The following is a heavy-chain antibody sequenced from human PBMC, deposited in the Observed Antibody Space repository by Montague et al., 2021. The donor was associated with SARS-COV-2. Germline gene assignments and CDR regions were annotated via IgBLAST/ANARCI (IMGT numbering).Heavy chain of an antibody. CDR2: IKQDGNEQ. Sequence: SLRLSCAASGFSMSSYWRRWVRQAPGKGLEWVAYIKQDGNEQYYVDSVRGRFTISKDNAKNSLYLQMNSLRVEDTAVYYCVRERAFYFASGPYSRNNWFAPWGQGTLVTASS. D-gene: IGHD3-10*01. CDR3: VRERAFYFASGPYSRNNWFAP. V-gene: IGHV3-7*01. CDR1: GFSMSSYW. J-gene: IGHJ5*02.